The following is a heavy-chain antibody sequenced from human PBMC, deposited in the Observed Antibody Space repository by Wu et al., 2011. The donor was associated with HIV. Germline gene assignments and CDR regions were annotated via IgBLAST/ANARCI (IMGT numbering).Heavy chain of an antibody. Sequence: YIHWVRQAPGQGLEWMGWINPNSGGTNYAQKFQGRVTMTRDTSISTVYMELSRLRSDDTAIYYCARVFDYYGSGRTNWFDPWGQGALVTVSS. CDR1: Y. CDR2: INPNSGGT. CDR3: ARVFDYYGSGRTNWFDP. J-gene: IGHJ5*02. D-gene: IGHD3-10*01. V-gene: IGHV1-2*02.